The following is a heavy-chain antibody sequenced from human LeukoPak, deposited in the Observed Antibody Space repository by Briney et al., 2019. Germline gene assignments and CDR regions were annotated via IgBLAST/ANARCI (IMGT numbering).Heavy chain of an antibody. J-gene: IGHJ3*02. CDR1: GFSLSTSGVG. D-gene: IGHD3-22*01. CDR3: AHRLDYYDSSGYPDAFDI. V-gene: IGHV2-5*02. CDR2: IYWDDDK. Sequence: SGPTQVKPTQTLTLTCTFSGFSLSTSGVGVGWIRQPPGKALEWLALIYWDDDKRYSPSLKSRLTITKDTSKNQVVLTMTNMDPVDTATYYCAHRLDYYDSSGYPDAFDIWGQGTMVTVSS.